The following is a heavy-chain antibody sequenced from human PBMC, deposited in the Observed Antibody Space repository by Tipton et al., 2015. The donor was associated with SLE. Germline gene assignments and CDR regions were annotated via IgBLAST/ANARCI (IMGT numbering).Heavy chain of an antibody. Sequence: TLSLTCTVSGGSISSSSYYWSWIRQPAGKGLEWIGRIYTSGSTNYNPSLKSRVTMSVDTSKNQFSLKLSSVTAADTAVYYCARDRGAVAGPYNWFDPWGQGTLVTVSS. V-gene: IGHV4-61*02. CDR2: IYTSGST. D-gene: IGHD6-19*01. J-gene: IGHJ5*02. CDR1: GGSISSSSYY. CDR3: ARDRGAVAGPYNWFDP.